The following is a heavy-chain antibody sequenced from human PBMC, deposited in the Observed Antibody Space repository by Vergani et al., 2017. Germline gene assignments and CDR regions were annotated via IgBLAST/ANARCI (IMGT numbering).Heavy chain of an antibody. J-gene: IGHJ5*02. CDR2: IYYSGST. Sequence: QLQLQESGPGLVKPSETLSLTCTVSGGSISSSSYYWGWIRQPPGKGLEWIGSIYYSGSTYYNPSLKSRVTISVDTSKNQFSLNLSSVTAADTAVYYCATYSGSYSSNWFDPWGQGTLVTVSS. CDR3: ATYSGSYSSNWFDP. D-gene: IGHD1-26*01. CDR1: GGSISSSSYY. V-gene: IGHV4-39*01.